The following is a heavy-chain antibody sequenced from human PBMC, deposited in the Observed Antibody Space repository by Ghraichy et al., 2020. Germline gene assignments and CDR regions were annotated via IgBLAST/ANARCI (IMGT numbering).Heavy chain of an antibody. CDR2: IYYSGST. CDR3: ARSYYGSGSYYKGYYGMDV. CDR1: GGSISSYY. V-gene: IGHV4-59*01. D-gene: IGHD3-10*01. Sequence: SQTLSLTCTVSGGSISSYYWSWIRQPPGKGLEWIGYIYYSGSTNYNPSLKSRVTISGDTSKNQFSLKLSSVTAADTAVYYCARSYYGSGSYYKGYYGMDVWGQGTTVTVSS. J-gene: IGHJ6*02.